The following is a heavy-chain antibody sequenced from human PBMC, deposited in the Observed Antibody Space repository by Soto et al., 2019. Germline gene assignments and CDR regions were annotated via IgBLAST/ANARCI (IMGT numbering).Heavy chain of an antibody. CDR2: ISGSGGST. CDR1: GFTFSSYA. V-gene: IGHV3-23*01. J-gene: IGHJ6*03. CDR3: ANDITIFGVVIDDYYYYMDV. D-gene: IGHD3-3*01. Sequence: EVQLLESGGGLVQPGGSLRLSCAASGFTFSSYAMSWVRQAPGKGLEWVSAISGSGGSTYYADSVKGQFTISRDNSKNTLYLQMNSLRAEDTAVYYCANDITIFGVVIDDYYYYMDVWGKGTTVTVSS.